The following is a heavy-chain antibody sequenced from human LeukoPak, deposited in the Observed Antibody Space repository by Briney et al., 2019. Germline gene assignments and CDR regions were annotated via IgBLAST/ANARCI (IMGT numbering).Heavy chain of an antibody. V-gene: IGHV1-8*01. CDR1: GYTFTSYD. Sequence: ASVKVSCKASGYTFTSYDINWVRQATGQELEWMGWMNPNSGNTGYAQKFRGRVTMTRNTSISTAYMELSSLRAEYTALYYCARGRARGSYFVYWGQGTLVTVSS. CDR2: MNPNSGNT. J-gene: IGHJ4*02. CDR3: ARGRARGSYFVY. D-gene: IGHD1-26*01.